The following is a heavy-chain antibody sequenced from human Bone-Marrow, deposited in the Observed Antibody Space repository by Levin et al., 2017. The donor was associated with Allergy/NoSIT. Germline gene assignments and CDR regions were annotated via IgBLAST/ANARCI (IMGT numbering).Heavy chain of an antibody. D-gene: IGHD6-6*01. CDR2: INWKGNSM. CDR3: AKDSRSSSSMDYYYYAGMDV. CDR1: GFTFDDYA. Sequence: GGSLRLSCAASGFTFDDYAMHWVRQAPGKGLEWVSSINWKGNSMDYADSVKGRFIISRDNARNSLYLQMNSLRPEDTAFYFCAKDSRSSSSMDYYYYAGMDVWGQGATVTVSS. J-gene: IGHJ6*02. V-gene: IGHV3-9*01.